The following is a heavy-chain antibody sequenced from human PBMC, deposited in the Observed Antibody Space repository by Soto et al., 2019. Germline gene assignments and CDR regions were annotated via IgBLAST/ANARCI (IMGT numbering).Heavy chain of an antibody. CDR3: ARLYGVHNTIPFWLGYFDY. D-gene: IGHD4-17*01. J-gene: IGHJ4*02. CDR1: GLTFSNYA. Sequence: GGSLRLSCATSGLTFSNYAMSWVRQAPGGGLEWVSSMSGSSSTTYYADSVKGRFTISRDRSKNTLYLQMSSLRAEDTALYYCARLYGVHNTIPFWLGYFDYWGQGTLVTVSS. CDR2: MSGSSSTT. V-gene: IGHV3-23*01.